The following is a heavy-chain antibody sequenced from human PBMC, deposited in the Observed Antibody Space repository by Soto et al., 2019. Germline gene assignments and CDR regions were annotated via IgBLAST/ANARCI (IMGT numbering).Heavy chain of an antibody. D-gene: IGHD3-10*01. CDR2: IYHSGST. CDR3: AGRLLWFGELSNLFDY. CDR1: GGSISSSNW. Sequence: PSETLSLTCAVSGGSISSSNWWSWVRQPPGKGLEWIGEIYHSGSTNYNPSLKSRVTISVDKSKNQFSLKLSSVTAADTAVYYCAGRLLWFGELSNLFDYWGQGTLVTVSS. V-gene: IGHV4-4*02. J-gene: IGHJ4*02.